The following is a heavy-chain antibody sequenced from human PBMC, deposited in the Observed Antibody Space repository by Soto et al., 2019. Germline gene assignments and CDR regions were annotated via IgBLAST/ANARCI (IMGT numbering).Heavy chain of an antibody. J-gene: IGHJ4*02. CDR1: GFTFSSYG. CDR2: ISYDGNNK. Sequence: QVQLVESGGGVVQPGRSLRLSCAASGFTFSSYGMHWVRQAPGKGLDFVAAISYDGNNKYYADSVKGRFTISRDNSKNTLYLQVSSLRTEDTAVYYCSKDLYGSGWDFDYWGQGNLVSVS. CDR3: SKDLYGSGWDFDY. V-gene: IGHV3-30*18. D-gene: IGHD6-19*01.